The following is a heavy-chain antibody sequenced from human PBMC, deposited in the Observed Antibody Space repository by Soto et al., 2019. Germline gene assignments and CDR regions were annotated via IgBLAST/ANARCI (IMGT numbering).Heavy chain of an antibody. CDR3: ARDSHPPARRGDITRWDV. J-gene: IGHJ6*02. CDR1: GGAFSSHA. Sequence: QVQLVQSGAEVKKPGSSVKVSCEASGGAFSSHAITWVRQARGQGLEWMGGIIPVFGSAIYAQRFQGRLTITEDASTNTAYMELSSLRSEETAVYYCARDSHPPARRGDITRWDVWGQGTTVTVSS. V-gene: IGHV1-69*01. CDR2: IIPVFGSA. D-gene: IGHD5-12*01.